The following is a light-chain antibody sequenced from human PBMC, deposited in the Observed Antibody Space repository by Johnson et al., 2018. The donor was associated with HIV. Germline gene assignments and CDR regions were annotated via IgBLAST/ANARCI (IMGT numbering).Light chain of an antibody. CDR1: SSNIGNNY. V-gene: IGLV1-41*02. J-gene: IGLJ1*01. CDR2: ENN. CDR3: LAWDTSLSAGGV. Sequence: SVLTQPPSVSAAPGQKVTISCSGSSSNIGNNYVSWYQQLQGTAPKLLIYENNKRPSGIPDRFSGSKSGTSATLGITGLWPEDSADYSCLAWDTSLSAGGVFGTGTKVTVL.